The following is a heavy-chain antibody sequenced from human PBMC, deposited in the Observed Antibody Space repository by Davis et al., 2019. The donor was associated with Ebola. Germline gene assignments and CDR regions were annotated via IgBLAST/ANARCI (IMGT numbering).Heavy chain of an antibody. CDR1: GGSFSGYY. Sequence: SETLSLTCAVYGGSFSGYYWSWIRQPPGKGLEWIGEINHSGSTNYNPSLKSRVTISVDTSKNQFSLKLSSVTAADTAVYYCARLIGAFDPWGQGTLVTVSS. J-gene: IGHJ5*02. D-gene: IGHD3-10*01. V-gene: IGHV4-34*01. CDR3: ARLIGAFDP. CDR2: INHSGST.